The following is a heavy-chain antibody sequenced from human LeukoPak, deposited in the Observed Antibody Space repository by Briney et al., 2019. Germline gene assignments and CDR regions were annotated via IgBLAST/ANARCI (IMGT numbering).Heavy chain of an antibody. CDR2: IYYSGST. V-gene: IGHV4-59*12. Sequence: SETLSLTCTVSGGSISSYYWSWIRQPPGKGLEWIGYIYYSGSTYHNPSLKSRVTISVDTSKNQFSLKLSSVTAADTAVYYCARWVPTTYDYWGQGTLVTVSS. J-gene: IGHJ4*02. CDR3: ARWVPTTYDY. D-gene: IGHD1-26*01. CDR1: GGSISSYY.